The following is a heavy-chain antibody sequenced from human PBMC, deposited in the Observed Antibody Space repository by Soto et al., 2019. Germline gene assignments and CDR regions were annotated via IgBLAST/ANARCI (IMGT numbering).Heavy chain of an antibody. J-gene: IGHJ4*02. CDR2: ITPNNGDT. CDR3: ARLSPCSGGDTCYPRPLDS. Sequence: QIPMLQSGAEVKKPGAPVKVPCKASGYTFATYGISWVRQAPGPGLEWLGWITPNNGDTNYAQQVQGRVTMTTDTSTTTAYLEVRSLRSDDTAVYHCARLSPCSGGDTCYPRPLDSWGQGTLVTVSS. D-gene: IGHD2-15*01. V-gene: IGHV1-18*01. CDR1: GYTFATYG.